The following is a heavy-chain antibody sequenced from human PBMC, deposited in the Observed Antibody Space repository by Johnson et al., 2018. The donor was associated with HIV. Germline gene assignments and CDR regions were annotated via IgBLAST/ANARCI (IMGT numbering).Heavy chain of an antibody. V-gene: IGHV3-7*05. CDR2: IKQDGSEK. CDR3: SRPPVWFRELGDNVRGLLGLRWAM. Sequence: VHLVESGGGLVQPGGSLRLSCAASGFTFSSFWMTWVRQAPGKGLEWVANIKQDGSEKYYVDSVKGRFTISRDNAKNSLYLQMNSLRAEDTAVYYCSRPPVWFRELGDNVRGLLGLRWAMWG. D-gene: IGHD3-10*01. J-gene: IGHJ1*01. CDR1: GFTFSSFW.